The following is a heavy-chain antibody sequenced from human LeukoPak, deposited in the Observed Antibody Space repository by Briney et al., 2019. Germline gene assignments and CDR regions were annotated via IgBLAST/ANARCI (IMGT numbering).Heavy chain of an antibody. CDR1: GGSISSSSYY. Sequence: SETLSLTCTVSGGSISSSSYYWGWIRQPPGKGLEWIGSIYYSGSTYYNPSLKSRVTISVDTSKNQFSLKLSSVTAADTAVYYCARQWEQNAYWGQGTLVTVSS. D-gene: IGHD1-26*01. CDR2: IYYSGST. V-gene: IGHV4-39*01. J-gene: IGHJ4*02. CDR3: ARQWEQNAY.